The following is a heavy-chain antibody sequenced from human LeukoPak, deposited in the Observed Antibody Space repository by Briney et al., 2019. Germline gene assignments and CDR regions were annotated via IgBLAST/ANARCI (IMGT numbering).Heavy chain of an antibody. CDR1: GFTFSSYW. V-gene: IGHV3-7*01. CDR2: IKQDGSEK. J-gene: IGHJ4*02. Sequence: GGSLRLSCAASGFTFSSYWMSWVRQAPGKGLEWVANIKQDGSEKYYVDSVKGRFTISRDNAKNSLYLQMNSLRAEDTAVYYCARERTNYDSSGYASRGDYWGQGTLVTVS. CDR3: ARERTNYDSSGYASRGDY. D-gene: IGHD3-22*01.